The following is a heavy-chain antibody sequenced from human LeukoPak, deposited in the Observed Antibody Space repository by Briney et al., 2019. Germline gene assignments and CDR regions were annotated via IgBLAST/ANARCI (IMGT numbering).Heavy chain of an antibody. Sequence: GASVKVSCKASGYTFTSYYMYWVRQAPGQGLEWMGIINPSGGSTSYAQKFQGRVTMTRDTSTSTVYMELSSLRSEYTAVYYCASEGELFDYWGQGTLVTVSS. D-gene: IGHD3-10*01. J-gene: IGHJ4*02. CDR2: INPSGGST. CDR3: ASEGELFDY. V-gene: IGHV1-46*01. CDR1: GYTFTSYY.